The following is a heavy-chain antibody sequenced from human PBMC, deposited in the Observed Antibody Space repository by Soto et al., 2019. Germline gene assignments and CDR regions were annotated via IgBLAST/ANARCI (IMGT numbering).Heavy chain of an antibody. J-gene: IGHJ4*02. D-gene: IGHD3-10*01. Sequence: EVLLVESGGGMVQPGGSLKLSCAASGFVFKDSSFHWVRQASGKGLEWVGRIRDRAYSYATAYAESVKGRFTISRDDSNNTAYLQMSGLKTEDTAIYYCTRLISAAHDYWGQGTLVTVSS. CDR1: GFVFKDSS. CDR2: IRDRAYSYAT. CDR3: TRLISAAHDY. V-gene: IGHV3-73*01.